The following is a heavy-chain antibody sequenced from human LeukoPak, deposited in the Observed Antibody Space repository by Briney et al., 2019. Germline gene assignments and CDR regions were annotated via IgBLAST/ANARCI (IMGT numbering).Heavy chain of an antibody. CDR3: ARLRYHYGSGSSYYFDY. D-gene: IGHD3-10*01. Sequence: PSETPFLTCTVSGGSTSSYYWSWIRQPPGKGLEWIGYIYTSGSTNYNPSLRGRVTISLDTSKNQFSLKLTSVTAADTAVYHCARLRYHYGSGSSYYFDYWGQGTLVTVSS. CDR1: GGSTSSYY. J-gene: IGHJ4*02. CDR2: IYTSGST. V-gene: IGHV4-4*09.